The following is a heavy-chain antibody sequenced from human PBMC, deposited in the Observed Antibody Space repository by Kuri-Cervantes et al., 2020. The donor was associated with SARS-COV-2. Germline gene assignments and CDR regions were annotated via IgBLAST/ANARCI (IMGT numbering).Heavy chain of an antibody. CDR3: ARATYYDFWSGYYPSENYFDY. CDR2: MNPNSGGT. J-gene: IGHJ4*02. D-gene: IGHD3-3*01. Sequence: ASVKVSCKASGYTFTSYDINWVRQATGQGLEWMGWMNPNSGGTNYAQKFQGRVTMTRDTSISTAYMELSRLRSDDTAVYYCARATYYDFWSGYYPSENYFDYWGQGTLVTVSS. V-gene: IGHV1-2*02. CDR1: GYTFTSYD.